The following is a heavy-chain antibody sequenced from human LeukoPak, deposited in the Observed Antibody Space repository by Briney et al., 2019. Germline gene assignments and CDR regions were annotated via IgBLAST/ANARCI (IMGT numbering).Heavy chain of an antibody. D-gene: IGHD4-23*01. CDR2: IKYDGNEE. J-gene: IGHJ4*02. V-gene: IGHV3-7*01. CDR1: GFIFSDYW. CDR3: KSGGAAPGSFDN. Sequence: PGGSLRLSCAASGFIFSDYWMSWMRQAPGKGLEWVANIKYDGNEEYYVDSVKGRFTISRDNAKNSLYLQLNSLRLEDTAVYYCKSGGAAPGSFDNWGQGTLVTVSP.